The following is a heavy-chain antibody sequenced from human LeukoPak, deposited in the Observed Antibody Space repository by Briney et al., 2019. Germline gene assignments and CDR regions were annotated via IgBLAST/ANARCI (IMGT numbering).Heavy chain of an antibody. V-gene: IGHV3-30*02. CDR2: IRYDGSNK. Sequence: GGSLRLSCAASGFTFSSYGMHWVRQAPGKGLEWVAFIRYDGSNKYYADSVKGRFTISRDNSKNTLYLQMNSLRAEDTAVYYCARDTTYYYDSQEAFDIWGQGTMVTVSS. D-gene: IGHD3-22*01. CDR1: GFTFSSYG. J-gene: IGHJ3*02. CDR3: ARDTTYYYDSQEAFDI.